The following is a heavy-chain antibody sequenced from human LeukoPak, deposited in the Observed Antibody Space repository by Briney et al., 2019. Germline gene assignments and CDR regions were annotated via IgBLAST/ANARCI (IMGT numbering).Heavy chain of an antibody. D-gene: IGHD3-22*01. CDR1: GGSISSYY. CDR2: IYYSGST. Sequence: SETLSLTCTVSGGSISSYYWSWIRQPPGKGLEWIGYIYYSGSTNYNPSLKSRVTISVDTSKNQFSLKLSSVTAADTAVYYCARRSYDSSGYLDYYGMDVWGQGTTVTVSS. CDR3: ARRSYDSSGYLDYYGMDV. V-gene: IGHV4-59*08. J-gene: IGHJ6*02.